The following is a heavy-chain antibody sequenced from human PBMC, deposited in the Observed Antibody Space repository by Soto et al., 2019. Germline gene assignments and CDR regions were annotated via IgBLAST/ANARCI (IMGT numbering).Heavy chain of an antibody. V-gene: IGHV1-69*13. CDR2: IIPIFGTA. D-gene: IGHD3-22*01. CDR3: AAPYDSSGYSQYFDY. J-gene: IGHJ4*02. CDR1: GGTFSSYA. Sequence: GASVKVSCKASGGTFSSYAISWVRQAPGQGLEWMGGIIPIFGTANYAQKFQGRVTITADESTSTAYMELSSLRSEDTAVYYCAAPYDSSGYSQYFDYWGQGTLVTVSS.